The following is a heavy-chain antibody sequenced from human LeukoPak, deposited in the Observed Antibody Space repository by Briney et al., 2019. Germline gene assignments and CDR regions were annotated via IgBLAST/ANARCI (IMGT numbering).Heavy chain of an antibody. CDR2: IYYSGST. J-gene: IGHJ3*02. CDR1: GDSISSYY. CDR3: ARPGVGATYAFET. Sequence: SETLSLTCTVSGDSISSYYWRWIRQPPGKGLEWIGYIYYSGSTNYNPSLKSRVTISVDTSKNQFSLKLSSVTAADTAVYYCARPGVGATYAFETWVQGTMVTVSS. V-gene: IGHV4-59*08. D-gene: IGHD1-26*01.